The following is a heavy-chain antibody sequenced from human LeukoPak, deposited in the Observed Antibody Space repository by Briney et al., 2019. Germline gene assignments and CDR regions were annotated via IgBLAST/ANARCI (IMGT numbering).Heavy chain of an antibody. CDR1: GGSISSSSYY. CDR2: IYYSGST. D-gene: IGHD6-25*01. Sequence: SETLSLTCTVSGGSISSSSYYWGWIRQPPGKGLEWIGSIYYSGSTYYNPSLKSRVTIFVATSKNQFSPKLSSVTAADTAVYYCARIPRIAASGAHYYMDVWGKGTTVTVSS. CDR3: ARIPRIAASGAHYYMDV. J-gene: IGHJ6*03. V-gene: IGHV4-39*01.